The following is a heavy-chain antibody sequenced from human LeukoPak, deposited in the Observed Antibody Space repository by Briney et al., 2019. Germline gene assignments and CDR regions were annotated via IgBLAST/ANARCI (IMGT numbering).Heavy chain of an antibody. D-gene: IGHD2-15*01. CDR3: ARLSCSHAVCPTLPYNHFDP. J-gene: IGHJ5*02. CDR2: GYYDGVT. CDR1: GGSISSRGFF. Sequence: SETLSLTCTVSGGSISSRGFFWGWIAQRPGKGPDWVVGGYYDGVTYSNRSLRRLVTMTLNKSKNCFSLRLSSVTAANTAVYYCARLSCSHAVCPTLPYNHFDPWGQETLVIVST. V-gene: IGHV4-39*01.